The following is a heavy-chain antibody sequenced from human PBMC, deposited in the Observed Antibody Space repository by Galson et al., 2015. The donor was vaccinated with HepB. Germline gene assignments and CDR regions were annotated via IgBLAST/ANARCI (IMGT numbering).Heavy chain of an antibody. CDR3: ARAGYCTSVRCPDNAFDI. CDR2: LYHSRQT. J-gene: IGHJ3*02. V-gene: IGHV4-39*07. Sequence: ETLSLTCTVSGDSVSSTGSYWGWIRQPPGKGLECLGLLYHSRQTFYTPSLKSRVTISVDTSKNQFSLTLTSVAAADTAVYYCARAGYCTSVRCPDNAFDIWGQGTMVAVSS. D-gene: IGHD2-8*02. CDR1: GDSVSSTGSY.